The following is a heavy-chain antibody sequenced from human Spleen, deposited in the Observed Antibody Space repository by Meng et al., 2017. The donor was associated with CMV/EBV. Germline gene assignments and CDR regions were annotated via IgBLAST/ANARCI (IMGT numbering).Heavy chain of an antibody. CDR1: GFTFGSYA. D-gene: IGHD3-16*02. J-gene: IGHJ4*02. CDR3: AKTPALGELSPYTVYHFDY. V-gene: IGHV3-23*01. Sequence: GESLKISCAASGFTFGSYAMSWVRQAPGKGLEWVSTINNSGGTTYYPDSVQGRFTSSRDNSKNTLFLQMNSLRAHDTAVYYCAKTPALGELSPYTVYHFDYWGQGTLVTVSS. CDR2: INNSGGTT.